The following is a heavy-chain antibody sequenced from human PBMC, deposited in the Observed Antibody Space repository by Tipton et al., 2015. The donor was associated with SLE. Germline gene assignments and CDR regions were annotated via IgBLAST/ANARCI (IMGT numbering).Heavy chain of an antibody. CDR3: ATYVAIAAADIDY. Sequence: TLSLTCAVSGHSVSRDYYWGWIRQPPGKGLEWIGSIYYTGTTYYNPSPKSRVTISFDTSKNHFSLKLSSVTAADTAVYFCATYVAIAAADIDYWGQGMLVTVSS. D-gene: IGHD6-13*01. J-gene: IGHJ4*02. V-gene: IGHV4-38-2*01. CDR2: IYYTGTT. CDR1: GHSVSRDYY.